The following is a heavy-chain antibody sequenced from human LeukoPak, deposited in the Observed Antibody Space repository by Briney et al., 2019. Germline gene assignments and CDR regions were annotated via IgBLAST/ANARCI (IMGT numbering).Heavy chain of an antibody. V-gene: IGHV3-23*01. Sequence: PGGSLRLSCAASGFTFSSYAMSWVRQAPGKGLEWVSAISGSGGSTYYADSVKGRFTISRDNSKNTLYLQMNSLRAEDTAVYYCAKGGKYQLLYLCSYWGQGTLVTVSS. J-gene: IGHJ4*02. CDR1: GFTFSSYA. CDR3: AKGGKYQLLYLCSY. CDR2: ISGSGGST. D-gene: IGHD2-2*02.